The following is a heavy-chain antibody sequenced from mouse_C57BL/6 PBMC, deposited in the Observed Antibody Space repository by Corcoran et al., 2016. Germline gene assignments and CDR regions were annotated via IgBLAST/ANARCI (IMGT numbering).Heavy chain of an antibody. CDR2: INPNNGGT. Sequence: EVQLQQSGPELVKPGASVKIPCKASGYTFTDYNMDWVKQSHGKSLEWIGDINPNNGGTIYNQKFKGKATLTVDKSSSTAYMELRSLTSEDTAVYYCARYGITTVVANPYYAMDYWGQGTSVTVSS. CDR3: ARYGITTVVANPYYAMDY. V-gene: IGHV1-18*01. CDR1: GYTFTDYN. D-gene: IGHD1-1*01. J-gene: IGHJ4*01.